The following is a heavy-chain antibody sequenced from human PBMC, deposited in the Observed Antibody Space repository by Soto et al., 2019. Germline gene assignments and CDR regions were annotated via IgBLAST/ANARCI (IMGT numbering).Heavy chain of an antibody. CDR1: GYTLTELS. D-gene: IGHD3-16*02. V-gene: IGHV1-24*01. CDR2: FDPEDGKT. J-gene: IGHJ4*02. Sequence: ASVKVSCKVSGYTLTELSMHWVRQAPGKGLEWMGGFDPEDGKTSYAQKFQGRLTMTRDTSTSTVYMELSSLRSEDTAVYYCARSYYDYVWGSYRSAHFDYWGQGTLVTVSS. CDR3: ARSYYDYVWGSYRSAHFDY.